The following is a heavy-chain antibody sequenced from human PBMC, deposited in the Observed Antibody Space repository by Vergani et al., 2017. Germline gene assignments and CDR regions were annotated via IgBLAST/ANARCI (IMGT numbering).Heavy chain of an antibody. CDR2: FDPEDGET. CDR3: ARERRYYYDSSGYSDY. D-gene: IGHD3-22*01. V-gene: IGHV1-24*01. CDR1: GYTLTELS. J-gene: IGHJ4*02. Sequence: QVQLVPSGAEVKKPGASVKVSCKVSGYTLTELSMHWVRQAPGKGREWMGGFDPEDGETIYAQKFQGRVHMTEDTSTDTAFMEMSSLRSQDTAEYYWARERRYYYDSSGYSDYWGQGTLVTVSS.